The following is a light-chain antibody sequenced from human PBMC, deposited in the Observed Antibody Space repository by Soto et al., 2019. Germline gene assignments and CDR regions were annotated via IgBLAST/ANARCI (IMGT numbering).Light chain of an antibody. CDR1: QSVSSSY. J-gene: IGKJ4*01. V-gene: IGKV3-20*01. CDR3: QQYGSSPT. Sequence: EIVLTQSPGTLSLSPGERATLSCRASQSVSSSYLAWYQQKPGQAPRLLIYGASSRATGIPDRFSGSGSGTDFTITISRLEPEDFAEYYCQQYGSSPTFGGGTKVEIK. CDR2: GAS.